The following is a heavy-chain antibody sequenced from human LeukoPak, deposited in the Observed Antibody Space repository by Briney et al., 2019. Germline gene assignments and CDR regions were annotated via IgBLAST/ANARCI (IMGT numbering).Heavy chain of an antibody. J-gene: IGHJ6*02. Sequence: GGSLRLSCAASGFTFSSYAMSWVRQAPGKGLEVCSAISGRGGSTYYADSVKGRFTSSIDNSKNTLYLQMNSLRAEDTAVYYCAKGGGLWFGESPYGMDVWGQGTTVTVSS. CDR3: AKGGGLWFGESPYGMDV. CDR1: GFTFSSYA. D-gene: IGHD3-10*01. CDR2: ISGRGGST. V-gene: IGHV3-23*01.